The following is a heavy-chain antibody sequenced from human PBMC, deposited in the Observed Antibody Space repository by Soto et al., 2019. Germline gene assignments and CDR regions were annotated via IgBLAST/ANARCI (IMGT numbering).Heavy chain of an antibody. CDR2: IDPSDSYT. Sequence: PXDSLKVSWKCSGYSFTSYWISLVRQMPGKGLEWMGRIDPSDSYTNYSPSFQGHVTISADKSISTAYLQWSSLKASDTAMYYCARWPDSNFPYYYGMDVWGQETTVTVSS. V-gene: IGHV5-10-1*01. D-gene: IGHD4-4*01. CDR1: GYSFTSYW. CDR3: ARWPDSNFPYYYGMDV. J-gene: IGHJ6*02.